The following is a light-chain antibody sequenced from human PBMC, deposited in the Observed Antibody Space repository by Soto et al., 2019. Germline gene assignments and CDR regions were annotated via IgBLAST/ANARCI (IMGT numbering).Light chain of an antibody. J-gene: IGKJ5*01. CDR3: QQYNNWPTIT. V-gene: IGKV1-17*01. CDR2: GAK. CDR1: QAISNY. Sequence: DIQMTQSPSFLSASVGDIFTITCRASQAISNYLNWYQQRPGKAPNLLIFGAKTLQSGVPSRFSGSGSGTEFTLTISSLQSEDFAVYYCQQYNNWPTITFGQGTRLEIK.